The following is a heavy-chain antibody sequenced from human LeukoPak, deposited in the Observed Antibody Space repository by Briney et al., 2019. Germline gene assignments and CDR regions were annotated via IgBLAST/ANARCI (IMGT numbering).Heavy chain of an antibody. CDR3: ARESSSSRYFMDV. CDR1: GGSTSTSTSY. D-gene: IGHD6-6*01. CDR2: IHYSGST. J-gene: IGHJ6*03. Sequence: PSETLSLTCSVSGGSTSTSTSYWGWVRQPPGKGPEWIGSIHYSGSTYKNPSLKSRVTISMDTSRSQFSPKVTSLTAADSAVYFCARESSSSRYFMDVWGRGTTVAVSS. V-gene: IGHV4-39*07.